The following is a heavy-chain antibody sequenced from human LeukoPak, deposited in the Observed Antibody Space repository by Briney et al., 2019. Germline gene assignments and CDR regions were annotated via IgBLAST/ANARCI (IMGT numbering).Heavy chain of an antibody. V-gene: IGHV4-34*01. CDR1: GGSFSGYY. J-gene: IGHJ6*03. CDR3: ARGPYYYGSGSLTYYYYYYMDV. D-gene: IGHD3-10*01. CDR2: INHSGST. Sequence: PSETLSPTCAVYGGSFSGYYWSWIRQPPGKGLEWIGEINHSGSTNYNPPLKSRVTISVDTSKNQFSLKLSSVTAADTAVYYCARGPYYYGSGSLTYYYYYYMDVWGKGTTVTVSS.